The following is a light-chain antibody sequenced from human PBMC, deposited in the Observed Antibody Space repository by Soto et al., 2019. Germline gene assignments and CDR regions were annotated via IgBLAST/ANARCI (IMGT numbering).Light chain of an antibody. CDR2: GNY. V-gene: IGLV1-44*01. CDR1: SSNIGSET. J-gene: IGLJ1*01. Sequence: QSVLTQPPSASGTPGQRVTISCSGSSSNIGSETVNWFQHLPGTTPKLLIYGNYKRPSGVPARFSGSKSGTSASLAIIGLQSEDEADYYCAAWDDSLSAYVFGTGTKVTVL. CDR3: AAWDDSLSAYV.